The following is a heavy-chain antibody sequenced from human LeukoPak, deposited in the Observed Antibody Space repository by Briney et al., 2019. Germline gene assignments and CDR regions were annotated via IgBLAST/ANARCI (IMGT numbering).Heavy chain of an antibody. CDR2: IYSGGST. CDR3: ARHRGYCSSTSCYPYYFDY. D-gene: IGHD2-2*01. J-gene: IGHJ4*02. CDR1: GFTVSSNY. Sequence: GGSLRLSCAASGFTVSSNYMSWVRQAPGKGLEWVSVIYSGGSTYYADSAKGRFTISRDNSKNTLYLQMNSLRAEDTAVYYCARHRGYCSSTSCYPYYFDYWGQGTPVTVSS. V-gene: IGHV3-66*04.